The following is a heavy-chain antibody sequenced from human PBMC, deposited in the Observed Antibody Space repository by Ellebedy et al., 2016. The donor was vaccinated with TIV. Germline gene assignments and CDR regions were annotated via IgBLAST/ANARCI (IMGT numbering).Heavy chain of an antibody. Sequence: GGSLRLXCAASGFTFTTYAMAWVRQAPGKGLDWVSAISADGVTTFYADSVTGRFTISRDNSKNTLFLQMNSLRAEDTAIYYCAKIGPRDCTSTSCWFDPWGQGTLVTVSS. D-gene: IGHD2-2*01. CDR1: GFTFTTYA. V-gene: IGHV3-23*01. J-gene: IGHJ5*02. CDR2: ISADGVTT. CDR3: AKIGPRDCTSTSCWFDP.